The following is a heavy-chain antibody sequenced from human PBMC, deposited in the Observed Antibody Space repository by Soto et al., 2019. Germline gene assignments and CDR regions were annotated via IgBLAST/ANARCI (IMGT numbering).Heavy chain of an antibody. CDR1: GYSFSNFW. CDR3: ASSVLVTSTMNYFDL. CDR2: IYPDDSDT. V-gene: IGHV5-51*01. Sequence: GESLKISCQASGYSFSNFWIAWVRQMPGEGLEWLGIIYPDDSDTRYSPSFLGQVTISADKSIKTTYLQWSSLKASDTAIYFCASSVLVTSTMNYFDLWGQGTLVTVPQ. J-gene: IGHJ4*02. D-gene: IGHD2-8*02.